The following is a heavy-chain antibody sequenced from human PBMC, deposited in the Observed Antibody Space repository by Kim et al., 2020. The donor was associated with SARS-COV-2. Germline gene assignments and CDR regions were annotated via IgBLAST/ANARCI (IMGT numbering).Heavy chain of an antibody. J-gene: IGHJ6*01. Sequence: GGSLRLSCAASGFTFSTYAVSWVRPAPGKGLEWVSTISGYGGRNDYADSVEGRFTTTRDNYKNTPSLEPDRLRVEDTAVYYCANDLRCISCYHSIGMDV. D-gene: IGHD2-2*01. CDR1: GFTFSTYA. CDR2: ISGYGGRN. CDR3: ANDLRCISCYHSIGMDV. V-gene: IGHV3-23*01.